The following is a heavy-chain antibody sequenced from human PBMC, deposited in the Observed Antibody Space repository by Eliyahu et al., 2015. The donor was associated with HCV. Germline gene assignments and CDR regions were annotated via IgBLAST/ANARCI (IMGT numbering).Heavy chain of an antibody. Sequence: EVQMVESGGGLVQPGGSLRLSCAASGFXFXSYSMNWVRQAPGKGLEWVSYISSSSSTIYYTDSVKXRFTISRDNAKNSLYLQMNSLRXEDTAVYYCARDLAAAGTYWGQGTLVTVSS. CDR1: GFXFXSYS. V-gene: IGHV3-48*01. CDR3: ARDLAAAGTY. CDR2: ISSSSSTI. J-gene: IGHJ4*02. D-gene: IGHD6-13*01.